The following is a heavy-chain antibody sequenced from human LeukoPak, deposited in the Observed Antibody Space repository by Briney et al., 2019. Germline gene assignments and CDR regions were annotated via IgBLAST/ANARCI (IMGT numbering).Heavy chain of an antibody. J-gene: IGHJ6*03. CDR1: GYSLTKLC. Sequence: ASVKVSCKVSGYSLTKLCMHRVRQAPGKGLEWMGNFDPEDGETIYAQKFQGRVTITADKSTSTAYMELSSLRSEDTAVYYCARGRLNYYGSGSPDNYYYYYYMDVWGKGTTVTVSS. CDR3: ARGRLNYYGSGSPDNYYYYYYMDV. CDR2: FDPEDGET. D-gene: IGHD3-10*01. V-gene: IGHV1-24*01.